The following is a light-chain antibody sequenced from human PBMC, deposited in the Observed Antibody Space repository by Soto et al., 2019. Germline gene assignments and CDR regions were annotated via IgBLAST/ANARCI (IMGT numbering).Light chain of an antibody. CDR1: QSISSW. CDR3: QQPGT. Sequence: DIQMTQSPSTLSASVGDRVTITCRASQSISSWLAWYQQKPGKAPKLLIYDASSLESGVPSRFSGSGSGTEFTLTISSLQPDDFATYYCQQPGTCGQGTKVEIK. J-gene: IGKJ1*01. V-gene: IGKV1-5*01. CDR2: DAS.